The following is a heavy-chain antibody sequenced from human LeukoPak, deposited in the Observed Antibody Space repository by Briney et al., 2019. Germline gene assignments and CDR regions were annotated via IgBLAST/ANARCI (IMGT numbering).Heavy chain of an antibody. CDR2: IRSKAYGGTT. CDR3: SRGPIQLWLPSGMDV. V-gene: IGHV3-49*04. CDR1: GFTFGDHA. J-gene: IGHJ6*02. Sequence: GGSLRLSCTASGFTFGDHAMSWVRQAPGKGLEWVGFIRSKAYGGTTEYAASVKGRFTISREDSKSIAYLQMNSLKTEDTAVYFCSRGPIQLWLPSGMDVWGQGTTVIVSS. D-gene: IGHD5-18*01.